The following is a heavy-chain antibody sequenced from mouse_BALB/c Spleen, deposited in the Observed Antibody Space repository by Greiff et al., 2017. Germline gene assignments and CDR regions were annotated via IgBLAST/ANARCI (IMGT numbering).Heavy chain of an antibody. CDR2: ISNLAYSI. J-gene: IGHJ4*01. CDR3: ARKGLWDYGSSYGAMDY. CDR1: GFTFSDYG. Sequence: EVKLVESGGGLVQPGGSRKLSCAASGFTFSDYGMAWVRQAPGKGPEWVAFISNLAYSIYYADTVTGRFTISRENAKNTLYLEMSSLRSEDTAMYYCARKGLWDYGSSYGAMDYWGQGTSVTVSS. D-gene: IGHD1-1*01. V-gene: IGHV5-15*02.